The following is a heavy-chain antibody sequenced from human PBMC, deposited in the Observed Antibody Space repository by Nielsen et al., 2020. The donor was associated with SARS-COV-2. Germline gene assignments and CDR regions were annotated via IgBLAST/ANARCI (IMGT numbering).Heavy chain of an antibody. CDR3: ARDLAAGGGFDY. V-gene: IGHV3-30*03. CDR1: GFTFSSYS. CDR2: ISYDGSNK. D-gene: IGHD6-13*01. Sequence: GGSLRLSCAASGFTFSSYSMNWVRQAPGKGLEWVAVISYDGSNKYYADSVKGRFTISRDNSKNTLYLQMNSLRAEDTAVYYCARDLAAGGGFDYWGQGTLVTVSS. J-gene: IGHJ4*02.